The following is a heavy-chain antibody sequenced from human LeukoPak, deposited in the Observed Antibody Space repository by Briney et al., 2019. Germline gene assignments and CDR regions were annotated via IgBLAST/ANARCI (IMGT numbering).Heavy chain of an antibody. CDR1: GYTFTTYG. CDR2: ISTYNGNT. CDR3: ARDHGQWVVRISLDY. D-gene: IGHD6-19*01. V-gene: IGHV1-18*01. J-gene: IGHJ4*02. Sequence: ASVKVSCKSSGYTFTTYGITWVRQAPGQGLGWMGWISTYNGNTNYAQKFQGRVTMTTDTSTTTVYMELSSLRSEDTAVYYCARDHGQWVVRISLDYWGQGTLVTVSS.